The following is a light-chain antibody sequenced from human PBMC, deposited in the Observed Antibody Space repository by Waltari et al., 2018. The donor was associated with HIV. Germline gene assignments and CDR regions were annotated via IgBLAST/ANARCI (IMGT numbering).Light chain of an antibody. CDR3: SSYTTSSSTLP. Sequence: QSALTQPASVSGSPGQSITISCTGTSSDVGGYNYVYWYQQHPGKAPKLMIYEVSNRPAGVSNRVSGSKSGNTASLTISGLQAEDEADYYCSSYTTSSSTLPFGGGTKLTVL. CDR2: EVS. CDR1: SSDVGGYNY. J-gene: IGLJ2*01. V-gene: IGLV2-14*01.